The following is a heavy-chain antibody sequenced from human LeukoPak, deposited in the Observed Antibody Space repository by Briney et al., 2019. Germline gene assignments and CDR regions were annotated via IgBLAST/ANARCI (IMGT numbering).Heavy chain of an antibody. V-gene: IGHV1-8*02. Sequence: GSSVKVSCKASGGTFSSYAISWVRQAPGQGLEWMGWMNPNSGNTGYAQKFQGRVTMTRNTSISTAYMELSSLRSEDTAVYYCARWGYNWNYLANWGQGTLVTVSS. CDR1: GGTFSSYA. CDR2: MNPNSGNT. J-gene: IGHJ4*02. CDR3: ARWGYNWNYLAN. D-gene: IGHD1-7*01.